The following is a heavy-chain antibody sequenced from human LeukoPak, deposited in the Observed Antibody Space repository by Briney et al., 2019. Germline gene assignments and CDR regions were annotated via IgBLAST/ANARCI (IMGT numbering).Heavy chain of an antibody. CDR2: MNPNSGNT. CDR1: GYTFTSYD. V-gene: IGHV1-8*01. Sequence: GASVKVSCKASGYTFTSYDINWVRQATGQGLEWMGWMNPNSGNTGYAQKFQGRVTMTRNTSISTAYMELSSLRSEDTAVYYCARAIRIGRAFDSWGQGTLVTVSS. CDR3: ARAIRIGRAFDS. J-gene: IGHJ5*01. D-gene: IGHD1-14*01.